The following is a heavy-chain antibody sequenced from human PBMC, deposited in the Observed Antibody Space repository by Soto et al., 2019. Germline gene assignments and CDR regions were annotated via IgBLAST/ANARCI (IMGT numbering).Heavy chain of an antibody. CDR1: GYTFTSYA. CDR3: AREGIAALLSYYYYMDV. V-gene: IGHV1-3*01. CDR2: INAGNGNT. D-gene: IGHD6-6*01. J-gene: IGHJ6*03. Sequence: ASVKVSCKASGYTFTSYAMHWVRQAPGQRLEWMGWINAGNGNTKYSQKFQGRVTITRDTSASTAYMELSSLRSEDTAVYYCAREGIAALLSYYYYMDVWGKGTTVTVSS.